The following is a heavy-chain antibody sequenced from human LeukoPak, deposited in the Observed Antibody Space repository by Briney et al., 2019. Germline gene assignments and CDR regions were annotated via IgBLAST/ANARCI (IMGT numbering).Heavy chain of an antibody. CDR1: GFTFSSYA. Sequence: GGSLRLSCAASGFTFSSYAMHWVRQAPGKGLEWVAVISYDGSNKYYADSVKGRFTISRDNSKNTLYLQMNSLRAEVTAVYYCASPRIAVAGNGFDYWGQGTLVTVSS. D-gene: IGHD6-19*01. CDR3: ASPRIAVAGNGFDY. CDR2: ISYDGSNK. J-gene: IGHJ4*02. V-gene: IGHV3-30*04.